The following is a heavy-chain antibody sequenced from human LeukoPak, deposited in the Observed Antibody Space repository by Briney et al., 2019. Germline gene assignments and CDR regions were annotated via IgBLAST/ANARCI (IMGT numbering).Heavy chain of an antibody. J-gene: IGHJ6*03. V-gene: IGHV4-39*07. CDR2: NSGST. D-gene: IGHD2-15*01. Sequence: SETLSLTCTVSGGSISSSSYYWAWIRQPPGKGLEWIGSNSGSTYYNPSLQSRVTISIDTSKNQFSLKLRFVTAADTAVYYCARVRCSGGSCPYYYYYYYMDVWGKGTTVTVSS. CDR1: GGSISSSSYY. CDR3: ARVRCSGGSCPYYYYYYYMDV.